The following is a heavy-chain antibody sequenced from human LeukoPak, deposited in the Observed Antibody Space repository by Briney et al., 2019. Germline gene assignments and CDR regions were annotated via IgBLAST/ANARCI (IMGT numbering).Heavy chain of an antibody. CDR2: ISTDGYTT. CDR3: VVGGSPGY. J-gene: IGHJ4*02. D-gene: IGHD2-15*01. V-gene: IGHV3-74*01. CDR1: GLAFSAYK. Sequence: GGSLRLSCAASGLAFSAYKMHWVRQAPRKGLVWVSRISTDGYTTDYADFVQGRFTASRDNTKNTWSLEMNSLRAEDTAVYYCVVGGSPGYWGQGTLVTASS.